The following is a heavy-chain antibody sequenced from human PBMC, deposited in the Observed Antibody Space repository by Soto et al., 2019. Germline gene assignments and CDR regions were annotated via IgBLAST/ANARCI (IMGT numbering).Heavy chain of an antibody. V-gene: IGHV3-66*01. CDR3: ARVPGSL. D-gene: IGHD1-26*01. CDR1: VFSFSSNY. Sequence: GGSMRVPSSASVFSFSSNYRSWVRQAPGKGLEWVSFIYSGGSTYSADSVKGRFTISRDNSMNTMYLQMNSRRAEDTAVYYCARVPGSLWGQRTRVTVSS. CDR2: IYSGGST. J-gene: IGHJ4*02.